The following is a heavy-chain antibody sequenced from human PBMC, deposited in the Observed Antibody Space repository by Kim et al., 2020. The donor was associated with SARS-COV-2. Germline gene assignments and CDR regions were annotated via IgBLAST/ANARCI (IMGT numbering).Heavy chain of an antibody. V-gene: IGHV3-7*01. D-gene: IGHD2-21*02. CDR1: GFTFARYW. J-gene: IGHJ4*02. CDR3: AREAVSGDGSPDY. Sequence: GGSLRLSCVASGFTFARYWMNWVRQAPGKGLEWVANIKVDGSERYYVDSVKGRFTISRDNAKNSLYLQMNSLRAEDTAVYYCAREAVSGDGSPDYWGQGTLVTVSS. CDR2: IKVDGSER.